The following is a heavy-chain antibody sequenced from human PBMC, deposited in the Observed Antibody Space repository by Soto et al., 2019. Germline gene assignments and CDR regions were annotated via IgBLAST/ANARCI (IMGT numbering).Heavy chain of an antibody. Sequence: VQLVQSGAEVKEPGASVKVSCKASGYTFINFGITWVRQAPGQGLEWVGWVSTDKGYTTYAEKFQGRVSMTAATETNTDYMDLSSLNSDDTAVYYCARDRACGTGGHGHPEWYFDYWGRGTLVTVSS. CDR3: ARDRACGTGGHGHPEWYFDY. J-gene: IGHJ2*01. V-gene: IGHV1-18*01. CDR2: VSTDKGYT. CDR1: GYTFINFG. D-gene: IGHD2-8*02.